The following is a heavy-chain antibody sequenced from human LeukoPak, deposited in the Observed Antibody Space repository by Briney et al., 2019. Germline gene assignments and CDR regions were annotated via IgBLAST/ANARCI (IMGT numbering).Heavy chain of an antibody. CDR1: GDSVSSNSAA. Sequence: SQTLSLTCAISGDSVSSNSAAWNWIRQSPSRGLEWLGRTYYRSKWYNDYAVSVKSRITINPDTSKNQFSLQLNSVTPEDTAVYCCARATTYCSSTSCHNNWFDPWGQGTLVTVSS. D-gene: IGHD2-2*01. V-gene: IGHV6-1*01. CDR3: ARATTYCSSTSCHNNWFDP. CDR2: TYYRSKWYN. J-gene: IGHJ5*02.